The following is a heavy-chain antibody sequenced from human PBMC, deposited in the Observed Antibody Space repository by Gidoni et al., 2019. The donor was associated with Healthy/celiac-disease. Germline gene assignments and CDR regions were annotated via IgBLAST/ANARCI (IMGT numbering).Heavy chain of an antibody. D-gene: IGHD6-13*01. V-gene: IGHV5-10-1*03. CDR1: GYSCPSYC. CDR2: IDPSDSYT. CDR3: ARQGLGIAAAENPRRENDAFDI. J-gene: IGHJ3*02. Sequence: EVQLVQSGAEVQKPGESLSISGKGSGYSCPSYCISGVRQMPGKGLEWMGGIDPSDSYTNYSPSFQGHVTISADKSISTAYLQWSSLKASDTAMYYCARQGLGIAAAENPRRENDAFDIWGQGTMVTVSS.